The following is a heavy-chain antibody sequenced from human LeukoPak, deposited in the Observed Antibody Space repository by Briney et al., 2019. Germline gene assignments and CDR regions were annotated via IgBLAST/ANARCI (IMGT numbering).Heavy chain of an antibody. CDR3: AKTPTTYYYDSSGYYLWYFDY. CDR1: GFTFSSYA. D-gene: IGHD3-22*01. Sequence: PGGSLRLSCAASGFTFSSYAMSWVRQAPGKGLEWVSAISGSGGSTYYADSVKGRLTISRDNSKNTLYLQMNSLRAEDTAVYYCAKTPTTYYYDSSGYYLWYFDYWGQGTLVTVSS. V-gene: IGHV3-23*01. J-gene: IGHJ4*02. CDR2: ISGSGGST.